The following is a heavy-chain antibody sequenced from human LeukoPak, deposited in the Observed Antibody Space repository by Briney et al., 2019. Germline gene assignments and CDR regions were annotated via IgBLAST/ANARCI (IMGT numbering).Heavy chain of an antibody. CDR1: GGFIASYS. J-gene: IGHJ4*02. D-gene: IGHD3-22*01. Sequence: SETLSLTCTVSGGFIASYSWSWIRQPAGKGLEWIGRIYTSGGSDYNPSLKSRVTMSLDTSKNQFYLKMTSVSAADTAAYYCARGPSGYYYGWGQGILVTVSS. CDR2: IYTSGGS. V-gene: IGHV4-4*07. CDR3: ARGPSGYYYG.